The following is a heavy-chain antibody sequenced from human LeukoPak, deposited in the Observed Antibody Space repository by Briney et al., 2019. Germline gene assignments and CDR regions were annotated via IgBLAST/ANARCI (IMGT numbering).Heavy chain of an antibody. CDR1: GFTLSSYN. CDR3: AKLGANGYYSWLDP. V-gene: IGHV3-48*01. Sequence: GGSLRLSCAASGFTLSSYNMNWVRQAPGKGLEWISYISTSSTTIKYADSVKGRFTISRDNAKNSLYLQMNSLKAEDTAIYYCAKLGANGYYSWLDPWGQGTVVSVSA. J-gene: IGHJ5*02. CDR2: ISTSSTTI. D-gene: IGHD5-24*01.